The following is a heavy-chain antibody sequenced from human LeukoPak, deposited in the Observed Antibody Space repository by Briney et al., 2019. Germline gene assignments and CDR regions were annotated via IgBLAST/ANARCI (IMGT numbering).Heavy chain of an antibody. V-gene: IGHV3-11*01. CDR3: ARDIFPSYYYGSGSYG. CDR1: GFTFSDYY. CDR2: ISSSGSTI. Sequence: GGSLRLSCAASGFTFSDYYMSWIRQAPGKGLEWVSYISSSGSTIYYADSVKGRFTISRDNAKNSLYLQMNSLRAEDTAVYYCARDIFPSYYYGSGSYGWGQGTLVTVSS. J-gene: IGHJ4*02. D-gene: IGHD3-10*01.